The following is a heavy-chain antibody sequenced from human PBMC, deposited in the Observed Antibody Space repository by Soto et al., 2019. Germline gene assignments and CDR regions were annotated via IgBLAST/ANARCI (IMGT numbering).Heavy chain of an antibody. D-gene: IGHD6-19*01. Sequence: EVQLLESGGGLVQPGGSLRLSCAASGFTFSSFAMTWVRQAPGKGLEWVSAISGDGGSTYYADSVKGRFIISRDNSKNTPYLQMSSLRAEDTAVYYCAKDQAVAPANWFDPWGQGTLVTVSS. CDR3: AKDQAVAPANWFDP. CDR1: GFTFSSFA. J-gene: IGHJ5*02. V-gene: IGHV3-23*01. CDR2: ISGDGGST.